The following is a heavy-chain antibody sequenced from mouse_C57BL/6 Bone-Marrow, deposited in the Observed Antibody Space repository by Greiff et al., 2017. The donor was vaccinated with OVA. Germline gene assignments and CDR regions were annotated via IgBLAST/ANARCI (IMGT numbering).Heavy chain of an antibody. J-gene: IGHJ3*01. CDR1: GYTFTSYG. D-gene: IGHD2-2*01. V-gene: IGHV1-81*01. CDR2: IYPRSGNT. CDR3: ARSGYDGGAWFAY. Sequence: VQLQQSGAELARPGASVKLSCKASGYTFTSYGISWVKQRTGQGLKWIGEIYPRSGNTYYNEKFKGKATLTADKSSSTAYMELRSLTSEDSAVYFCARSGYDGGAWFAYWGQGTLVTVSA.